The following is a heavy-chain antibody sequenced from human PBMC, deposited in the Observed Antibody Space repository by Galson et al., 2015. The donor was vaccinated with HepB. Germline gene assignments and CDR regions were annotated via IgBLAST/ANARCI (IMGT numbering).Heavy chain of an antibody. Sequence: SLRLSCAASGFTFSSYSMNWVRQAPGKGLEWVSSISSSSSYIYYADSVKGRFTISRDNAKNSLYLQMNSLRAEDTAVYYYAREGYCSGGSCYNSRPSDAFDIWGQGTMVTVSS. CDR2: ISSSSSYI. D-gene: IGHD2-15*01. CDR3: AREGYCSGGSCYNSRPSDAFDI. CDR1: GFTFSSYS. V-gene: IGHV3-21*01. J-gene: IGHJ3*02.